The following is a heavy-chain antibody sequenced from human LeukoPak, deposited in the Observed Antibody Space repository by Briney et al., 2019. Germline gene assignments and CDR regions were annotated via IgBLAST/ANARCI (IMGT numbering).Heavy chain of an antibody. V-gene: IGHV3-74*01. D-gene: IGHD6-6*01. CDR1: GFTFSSYW. Sequence: PGGSLRLSCVASGFTFSSYWMHWVRHAPGKGLVWVSRINSDGSSTTYADSVKGRFTISRDNSKNTLFLQMNSLRAEDTAVYYCASLFLCYGCSSSSDSFNIWGQGTMVTVSS. J-gene: IGHJ3*02. CDR2: INSDGSST. CDR3: ASLFLCYGCSSSSDSFNI.